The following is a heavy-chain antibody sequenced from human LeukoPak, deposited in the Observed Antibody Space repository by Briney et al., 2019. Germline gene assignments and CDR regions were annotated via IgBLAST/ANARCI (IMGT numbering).Heavy chain of an antibody. V-gene: IGHV4-34*01. J-gene: IGHJ4*02. Sequence: SETLSLTCAVYGGSFSGYYWSWIRQPPGKGLEWIGEVNHSGSTNYNPSLKSQVTISVDTSKNQFSLKLSSVTAADTAVYYCATFTIFGVVITDYWGQGTLVTVSS. CDR2: VNHSGST. D-gene: IGHD3-3*01. CDR3: ATFTIFGVVITDY. CDR1: GGSFSGYY.